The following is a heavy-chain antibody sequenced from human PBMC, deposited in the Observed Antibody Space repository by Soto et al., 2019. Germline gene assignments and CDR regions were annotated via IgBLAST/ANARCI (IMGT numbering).Heavy chain of an antibody. D-gene: IGHD2-15*01. J-gene: IGHJ6*02. CDR1: GFSLSTSGVG. V-gene: IGHV2-5*02. CDR2: IYWDDDK. CDR3: AHVLVVVANYGMDV. Sequence: ITLKESGPTLVKPTQTLTLTCTFSGFSLSTSGVGVGWIRQPPGKALEWLALIYWDDDKRYSPSLTSRLTINQDTSQNPVVLTMANMEPVDTATYYCAHVLVVVANYGMDVWGQGTTVTVSS.